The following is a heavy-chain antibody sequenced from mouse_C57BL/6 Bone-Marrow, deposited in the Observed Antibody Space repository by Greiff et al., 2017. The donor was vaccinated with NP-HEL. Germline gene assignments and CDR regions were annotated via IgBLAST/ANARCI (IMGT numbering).Heavy chain of an antibody. Sequence: VQLQQSGAELVKPGASVKMSCKASGYTFTSYWITWVKQRPGQGLEWIGDIYPGSGSTNYNEKFKSKATLTVDTSSSTAYMQLSSLTSEDSAVYYCARGGWLLAWFAYWGQGTLVTVSA. D-gene: IGHD2-3*01. CDR3: ARGGWLLAWFAY. J-gene: IGHJ3*01. CDR1: GYTFTSYW. CDR2: IYPGSGST. V-gene: IGHV1-55*01.